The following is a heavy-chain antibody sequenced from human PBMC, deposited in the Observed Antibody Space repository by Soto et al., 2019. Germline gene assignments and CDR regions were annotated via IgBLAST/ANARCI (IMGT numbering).Heavy chain of an antibody. D-gene: IGHD6-13*01. V-gene: IGHV1-3*04. J-gene: IGHJ4*02. CDR1: GYTFTSYA. CDR2: INTAKENT. Sequence: QVQLVQSGAEVKKPGASVKVSCKASGYTFTSYAIHWVRQAPGQRLEWMGWINTAKENTKYSQKFQGRVTITRDTSASIVYMELSSLRSKDTAVNYCARGNSWSYFDYCGQGTLVTVSS. CDR3: ARGNSWSYFDY.